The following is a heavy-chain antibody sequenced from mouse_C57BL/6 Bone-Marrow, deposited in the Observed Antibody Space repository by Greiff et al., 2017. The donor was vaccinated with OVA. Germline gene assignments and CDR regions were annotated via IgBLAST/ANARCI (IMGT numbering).Heavy chain of an antibody. J-gene: IGHJ3*01. CDR1: GFSLSTSGMG. Sequence: QVTLKECGPGILQSSQTLSLTCSFSGFSLSTSGMGVSWIRQPSGKGLEWLAHIYWDDDKRYNPSLKSRLTISKDTSRNQVFLKITSVDTADTATYYCAPSYYSRGFAYWGQGTLVTVSA. D-gene: IGHD2-5*01. CDR2: IYWDDDK. V-gene: IGHV8-12*01. CDR3: APSYYSRGFAY.